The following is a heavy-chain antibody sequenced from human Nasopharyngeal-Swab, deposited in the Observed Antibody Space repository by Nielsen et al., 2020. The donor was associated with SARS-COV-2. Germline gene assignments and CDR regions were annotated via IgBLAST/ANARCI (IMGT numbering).Heavy chain of an antibody. CDR1: GFTFSNYG. Sequence: GESLKIPCAAPGFTFSNYGMHWVRQAPGKGLEWVALIWYDGSNKYYADSVKGRFTISRDNSKNTLYLQMNSLRAEDTAVYYCARGGWLQIITYFDLWGRGTLVTVSS. CDR3: ARGGWLQIITYFDL. V-gene: IGHV3-33*01. CDR2: IWYDGSNK. J-gene: IGHJ2*01. D-gene: IGHD5-24*01.